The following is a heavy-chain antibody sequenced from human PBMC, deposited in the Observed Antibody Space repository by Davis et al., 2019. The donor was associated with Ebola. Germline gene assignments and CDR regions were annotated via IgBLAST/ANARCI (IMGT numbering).Heavy chain of an antibody. CDR3: ARVSYDFWSGYFDY. Sequence: SETLSLTCAVSGGSISSGGYSWSWIRQPPGKGLEWIGYIYYSGSTYYNPSLKSRVTISVDTSKNQFSLKLSSVTAADTAVYYCARVSYDFWSGYFDYWGQGTLVTVSS. CDR1: GGSISSGGYS. CDR2: IYYSGST. J-gene: IGHJ4*02. D-gene: IGHD3-3*01. V-gene: IGHV4-30-4*07.